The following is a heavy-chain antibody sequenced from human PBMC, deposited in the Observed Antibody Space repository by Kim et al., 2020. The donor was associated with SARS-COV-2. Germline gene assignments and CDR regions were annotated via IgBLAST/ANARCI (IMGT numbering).Heavy chain of an antibody. CDR1: GGSIRSSSYY. Sequence: SETLSLTCTVSGGSIRSSSYYWGWIRQPPGKGLEWIGSIYYSGSTYYNPSLKSRVTISVDTSKNQFSLKLSSMTAADTAVYYCARNYDSSGYYLKSYYFDYWGQGTLVTVSS. J-gene: IGHJ4*02. CDR2: IYYSGST. D-gene: IGHD3-22*01. V-gene: IGHV4-39*01. CDR3: ARNYDSSGYYLKSYYFDY.